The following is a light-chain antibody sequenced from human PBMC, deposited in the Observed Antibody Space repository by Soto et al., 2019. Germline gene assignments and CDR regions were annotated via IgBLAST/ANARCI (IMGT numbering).Light chain of an antibody. V-gene: IGKV2-28*01. J-gene: IGKJ5*01. Sequence: DIVMTQSPLSLPVTPGEPASISCTSSQSLLHTNGYNYVDWYLQKPGQSPQLLVYLSSNRASGVPDRVSGSGSGTDFTLEISRVDAEDVGVYYCMQALETPTFGQGTRLEIK. CDR1: QSLLHTNGYNY. CDR2: LSS. CDR3: MQALETPT.